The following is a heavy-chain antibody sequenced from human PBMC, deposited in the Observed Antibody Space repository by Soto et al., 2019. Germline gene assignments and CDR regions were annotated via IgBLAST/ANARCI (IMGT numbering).Heavy chain of an antibody. CDR2: INPSGGST. V-gene: IGHV1-46*01. J-gene: IGHJ4*02. Sequence: QVQVAQSGAEVKRPGASVKVSCWASGYPFTNFYIHWVRQSPGHGLEWMGIINPSGGSTAYAQKFLGRVTMTRDTSTSTVYMEVSSLRSEDTAVYYCARADYYGSSGYHLDYWGQGTLVTVSS. CDR1: GYPFTNFY. CDR3: ARADYYGSSGYHLDY. D-gene: IGHD3-22*01.